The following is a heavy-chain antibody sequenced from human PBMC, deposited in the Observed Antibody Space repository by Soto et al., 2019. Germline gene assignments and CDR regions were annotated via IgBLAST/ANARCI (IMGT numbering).Heavy chain of an antibody. CDR3: ARASPVICGGDPCYRLDISFDS. J-gene: IGHJ5*01. V-gene: IGHV1-69*01. D-gene: IGHD2-21*02. CDR2: IIPLFGTP. CDR1: GATFSTTG. Sequence: QVQLVQSGAEVRKPGSSLRVSCKSSGATFSTTGISWVRQAPGQGLEWMGGIIPLFGTPKYARKFQGRVSITADESTNTVYMELNSLRPDDAAVYYCARASPVICGGDPCYRLDISFDSWGQGSLGIVSS.